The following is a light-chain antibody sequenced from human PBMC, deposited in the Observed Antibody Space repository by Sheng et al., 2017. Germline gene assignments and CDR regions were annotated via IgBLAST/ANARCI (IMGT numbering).Light chain of an antibody. J-gene: IGKJ2*01. CDR2: GAS. Sequence: EVLLTQSPGTLSLSPGERVTLSCRASQSVGSGFLAWYQQKPGQAPRLVIYGASSRATGIPDRFSRSGSGTDFTLTISRLEPEDFAVYYCHQYGSSPYTFGQGTNLEIK. V-gene: IGKV3-20*01. CDR3: HQYGSSPYT. CDR1: QSVGSGF.